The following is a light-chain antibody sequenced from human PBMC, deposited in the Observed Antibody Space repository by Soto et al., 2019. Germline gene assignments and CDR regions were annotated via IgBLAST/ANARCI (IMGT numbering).Light chain of an antibody. CDR2: DAS. V-gene: IGKV3-11*01. CDR3: QQRSNWPSIT. J-gene: IGKJ5*01. CDR1: LNVNSY. Sequence: VLTQSPATLSLSPGERATLSCRASLNVNSYLAWYQQKPGQAPRLLIYDASNRATGIPARFRGGGSATELNIKLNSLEPDDFAVYYCQQRSNWPSITFGQGTRLEIK.